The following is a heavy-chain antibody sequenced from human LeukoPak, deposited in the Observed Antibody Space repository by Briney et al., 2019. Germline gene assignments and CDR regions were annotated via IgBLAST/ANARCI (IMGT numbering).Heavy chain of an antibody. CDR1: GGSISLSYYY. Sequence: SETLSLTCSVSGGSISLSYYYWGWIRQPPGKALEWIGSVYYSGTTSYNPSLKSRVTISVDTSKNQFSLKLSSVTAADTAVYYCARGPPRAVAPFDYWGQGTLVTVSS. V-gene: IGHV4-39*07. D-gene: IGHD6-19*01. CDR3: ARGPPRAVAPFDY. CDR2: VYYSGTT. J-gene: IGHJ4*02.